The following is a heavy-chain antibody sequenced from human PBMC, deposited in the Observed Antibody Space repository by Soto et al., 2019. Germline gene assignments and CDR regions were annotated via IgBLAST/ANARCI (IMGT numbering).Heavy chain of an antibody. V-gene: IGHV1-8*01. CDR2: MNPYTGKA. D-gene: IGHD6-25*01. Sequence: ASVTVSFTSSGYTFTTYDINLVRQSPGQGLEWMGWMNPYTGKAGYAQKFQGRVTMTRDNSISTAYMELSSLRSEDTAVYYCARRKERSGPNYFDYWGLGTLVNVSS. CDR1: GYTFTTYD. CDR3: ARRKERSGPNYFDY. J-gene: IGHJ4*02.